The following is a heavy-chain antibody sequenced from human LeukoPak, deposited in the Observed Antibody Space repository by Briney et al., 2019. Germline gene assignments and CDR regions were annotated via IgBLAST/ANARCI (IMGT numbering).Heavy chain of an antibody. CDR1: GGSISSSSYY. J-gene: IGHJ3*02. Sequence: SETLSLTCTVSGGSISSSSYYWGWIRQPPGKELEWIGSIYYSGSTYYSPSLKSRVTISVDTSKNQFSLKLISVTAADTAVYYCARTSSGSPDAFDIWGQGTMVTVSS. CDR3: ARTSSGSPDAFDI. CDR2: IYYSGST. V-gene: IGHV4-39*01.